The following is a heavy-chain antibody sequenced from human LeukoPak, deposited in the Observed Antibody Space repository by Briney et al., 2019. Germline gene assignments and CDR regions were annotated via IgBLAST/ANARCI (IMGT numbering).Heavy chain of an antibody. CDR2: MNPKSGNT. Sequence: ASVKVSCKAAGYTFSTYDISWVRQATGQGLEWMGWMNPKSGNTLYAQKFQGRVTMTGNTSISTAYVELSSVRSEDTAVYYCARFLKNPVNRRGPANYYMDVWGKGTTVTISS. J-gene: IGHJ6*03. V-gene: IGHV1-8*01. CDR3: ARFLKNPVNRRGPANYYMDV. CDR1: GYTFSTYD. D-gene: IGHD2/OR15-2a*01.